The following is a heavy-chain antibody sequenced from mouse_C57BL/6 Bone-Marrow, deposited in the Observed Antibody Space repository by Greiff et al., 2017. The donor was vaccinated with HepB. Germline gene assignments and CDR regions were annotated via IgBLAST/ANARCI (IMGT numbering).Heavy chain of an antibody. Sequence: QVTLKESGAELARPGASVKLSCKASGYTFTSYGISWVKQRTGQGLEWIGEIYPRSGNTYYNEKFKGKATLTADKSSSTAYMELRSLTSEDSAVYFCARVYYDYDGFAYWGQGTLVTVSA. CDR3: ARVYYDYDGFAY. CDR1: GYTFTSYG. J-gene: IGHJ3*01. CDR2: IYPRSGNT. V-gene: IGHV1-81*01. D-gene: IGHD2-4*01.